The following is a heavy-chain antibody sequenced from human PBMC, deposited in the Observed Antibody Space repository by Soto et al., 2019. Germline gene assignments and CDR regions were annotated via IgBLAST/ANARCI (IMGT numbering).Heavy chain of an antibody. CDR3: AKSEQWLVSPVDY. Sequence: ESGGGVVQPGRSLRLSCAASGFTFSSYGMHWVRQAPGKGLEWVAVISYDGSNKYYADSVKGRFTISRDNSKNTLYLQMNSLRAEDTAVYYCAKSEQWLVSPVDYWGQGTLVTVSS. D-gene: IGHD6-19*01. CDR1: GFTFSSYG. J-gene: IGHJ4*02. V-gene: IGHV3-30*18. CDR2: ISYDGSNK.